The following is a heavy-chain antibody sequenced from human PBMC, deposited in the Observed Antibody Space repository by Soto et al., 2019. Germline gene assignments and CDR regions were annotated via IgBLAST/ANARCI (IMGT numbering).Heavy chain of an antibody. CDR3: TTGSTYTKNY. CDR1: GFTFSNAW. V-gene: IGHV3-15*01. D-gene: IGHD1-1*01. Sequence: GGSLRLSCAASGFTFSNAWLSWVRQAPGKGLEWVGRIKSKTDGGTTDYTAPVKGRFTISRDDSKNTLYLQMNSLKIKDTAVYYCTTGSTYTKNYWGQGTLVTVSS. J-gene: IGHJ4*02. CDR2: IKSKTDGGTT.